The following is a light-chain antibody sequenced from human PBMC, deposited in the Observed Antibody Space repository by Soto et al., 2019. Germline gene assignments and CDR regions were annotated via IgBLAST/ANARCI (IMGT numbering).Light chain of an antibody. CDR2: AAS. J-gene: IGKJ3*01. V-gene: IGKV1-39*01. CDR3: QQSDSIPFT. CDR1: QSISSY. Sequence: DIQMTQSPSSLSASVGDRVTITCRASQSISSYLNWYQQKPGKAPKLLIYAASSLQSGVPSRFSGSGSGTDFTLTISSLQPEDFATYYCQQSDSIPFTVGPGTKVDIK.